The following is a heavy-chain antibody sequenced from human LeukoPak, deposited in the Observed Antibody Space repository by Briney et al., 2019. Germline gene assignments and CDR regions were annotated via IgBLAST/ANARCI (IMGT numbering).Heavy chain of an antibody. CDR2: IKSITDGGTT. J-gene: IGHJ4*02. V-gene: IGHV3-15*01. D-gene: IGHD6-13*01. Sequence: PGGSLRLSCAASGFTFSNAWMSWVRQAPGRGLEWVARIKSITDGGTTDCAAPVKGRFTISRDDSKNTLWLQMNSLKTDDTAVYYCATRPRITDITAAGDYWGQGTLVTVSS. CDR1: GFTFSNAW. CDR3: ATRPRITDITAAGDY.